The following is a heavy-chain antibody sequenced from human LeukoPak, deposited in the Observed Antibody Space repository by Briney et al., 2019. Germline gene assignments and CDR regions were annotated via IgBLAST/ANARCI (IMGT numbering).Heavy chain of an antibody. J-gene: IGHJ4*02. CDR3: ARDSGGYSYGYWSYFDY. D-gene: IGHD5-18*01. V-gene: IGHV1-2*02. CDR1: FSNYY. Sequence: EASVKVSCKAFSNYYIHWVRQAPGQGLEWMGWINPGTGGTNYAQKFQGRVNMTRDTSISTAYMDLSRLTSDDTAVYYCARDSGGYSYGYWSYFDYWGQGTLVTVSS. CDR2: INPGTGGT.